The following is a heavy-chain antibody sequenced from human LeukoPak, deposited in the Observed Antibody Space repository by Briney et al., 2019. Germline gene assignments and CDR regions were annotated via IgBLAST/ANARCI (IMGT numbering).Heavy chain of an antibody. CDR3: ARRGYCSGASCYLFDY. CDR1: GYSFTNYW. Sequence: GVSLKISCKGSGYSFTNYWIGWVSQMPGKGLEWMGIIYPVGSDTRYSPSFQGQATISADKSINTAYLQWSSLKASDTAMYYCARRGYCSGASCYLFDYWGQGTLVTVSS. CDR2: IYPVGSDT. V-gene: IGHV5-51*01. J-gene: IGHJ4*02. D-gene: IGHD2-15*01.